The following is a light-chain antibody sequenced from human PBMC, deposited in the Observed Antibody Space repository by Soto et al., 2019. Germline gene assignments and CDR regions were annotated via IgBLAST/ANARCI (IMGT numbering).Light chain of an antibody. Sequence: QAVVTQPPSVSAAPGQTVTIACSGSKSNIGKNYISWYQQLPGTAPKLVIYDINKRPSGIADRFSGSKSGTSAALGITGLQTGDEAYYFCGSWDSNLSAVVFGGGTKLTVL. CDR1: KSNIGKNY. CDR3: GSWDSNLSAVV. V-gene: IGLV1-51*01. J-gene: IGLJ3*02. CDR2: DIN.